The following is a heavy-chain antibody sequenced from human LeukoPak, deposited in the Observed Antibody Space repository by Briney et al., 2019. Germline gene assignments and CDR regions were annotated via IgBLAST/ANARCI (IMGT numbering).Heavy chain of an antibody. J-gene: IGHJ4*02. D-gene: IGHD5-24*01. Sequence: GGSLRLSCAASGFTFSSYWMHWVRQAPGKGLLWVSRLSPDESTTAYADSVKGRFTISRDNAKNTLYLQMNSLRAEDTAVCYCVRGTYGYNYGYLDYWGQGTLVTVSS. CDR1: GFTFSSYW. CDR2: LSPDESTT. V-gene: IGHV3-74*01. CDR3: VRGTYGYNYGYLDY.